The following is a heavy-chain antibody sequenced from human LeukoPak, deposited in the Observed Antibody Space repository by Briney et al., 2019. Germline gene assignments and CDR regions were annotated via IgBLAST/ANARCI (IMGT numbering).Heavy chain of an antibody. CDR1: GYTFSDYY. V-gene: IGHV3-11*01. CDR2: ISSSGSTI. Sequence: GGCLRLSWAASGYTFSDYYMSWMRQAPGKGLEWVSYISSSGSTIYYADSVKGRFTISRDNAKNSLYLQMNSLRAEDTAVYYCARDLSYYYDSSGYYYWGQGTLVTVSS. J-gene: IGHJ4*02. D-gene: IGHD3-22*01. CDR3: ARDLSYYYDSSGYYY.